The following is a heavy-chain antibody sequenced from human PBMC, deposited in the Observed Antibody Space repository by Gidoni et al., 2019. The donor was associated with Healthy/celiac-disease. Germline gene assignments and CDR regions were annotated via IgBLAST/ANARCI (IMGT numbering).Heavy chain of an antibody. V-gene: IGHV6-1*01. CDR3: ARDKVGATGYYFDY. Sequence: QVQLQQSGPGLVKPSQTLSLTVALSGASVSSNSAAWNWIRQSPARGLEWLGRTYYRSKWYNEYAVSVKSRITINPDTSKNKFSLQLNSVTPEDTAVYYCARDKVGATGYYFDYWGQGTLVTVSS. CDR1: GASVSSNSAA. CDR2: TYYRSKWYN. D-gene: IGHD1-26*01. J-gene: IGHJ4*02.